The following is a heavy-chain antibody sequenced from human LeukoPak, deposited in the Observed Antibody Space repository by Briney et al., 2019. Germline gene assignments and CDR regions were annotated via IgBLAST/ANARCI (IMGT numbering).Heavy chain of an antibody. J-gene: IGHJ4*02. CDR3: ARRLAVAGTLPEY. CDR2: MNPNSGNP. D-gene: IGHD6-19*01. CDR1: GYPFTNYD. V-gene: IGHV1-8*01. Sequence: ASVKGACKASGYPFTNYDINWVRQAAIQMLKWMGWMNPNSGNPGYAQKFQGRGSMTRDTSTSTAYMDLSSLRAEDTAVYFCARRLAVAGTLPEYWGQGTLVTVYS.